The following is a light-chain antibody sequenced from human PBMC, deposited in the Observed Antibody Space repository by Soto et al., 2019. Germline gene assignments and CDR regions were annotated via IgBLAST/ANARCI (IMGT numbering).Light chain of an antibody. Sequence: EIVLTQSPATLSLSPGERATLSCRASQSVGSDLSWYQQRRGQAPRLLIYDSSNRATGIPARFSGSGSGTDFTLTISRLEPEDFVVFYCYQYGSTPPTFGQGTKVDIK. CDR2: DSS. V-gene: IGKV3-20*01. J-gene: IGKJ1*01. CDR1: QSVGSD. CDR3: YQYGSTPPT.